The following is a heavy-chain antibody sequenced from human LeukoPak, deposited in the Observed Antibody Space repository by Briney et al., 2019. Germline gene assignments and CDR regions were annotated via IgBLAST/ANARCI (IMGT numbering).Heavy chain of an antibody. Sequence: GGSLRLSCAASGFILRSYAMSWVRQAPGKGLEWVSAISGSGGSTYYADSVKGRFTISRDNSKNTLYVQMNSLRVEDTAVYYCAKGSIAAHDAKTTLDYWGQGTLVTVSS. J-gene: IGHJ4*02. V-gene: IGHV3-23*01. CDR3: AKGSIAAHDAKTTLDY. CDR1: GFILRSYA. D-gene: IGHD6-13*01. CDR2: ISGSGGST.